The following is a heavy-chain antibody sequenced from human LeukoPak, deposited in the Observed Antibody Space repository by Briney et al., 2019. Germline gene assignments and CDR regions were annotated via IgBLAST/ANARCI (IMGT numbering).Heavy chain of an antibody. CDR1: GYTFTSYA. CDR3: ARGSGIFYGMDV. J-gene: IGHJ6*02. V-gene: IGHV1-3*01. Sequence: GASVKVPCKASGYTFTSYAMHWVRQAPGQRLEWMGWINAGNGNTKYSQKFQGRVTITRDTSASTAYMELSSLRSEDTAVYYCARGSGIFYGMDVWGQGTTVTVSS. CDR2: INAGNGNT. D-gene: IGHD2-15*01.